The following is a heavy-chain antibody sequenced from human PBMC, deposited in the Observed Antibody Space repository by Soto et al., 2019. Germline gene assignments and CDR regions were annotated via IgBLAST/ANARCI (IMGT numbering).Heavy chain of an antibody. V-gene: IGHV4-39*01. J-gene: IGHJ6*03. D-gene: IGHD4-17*01. CDR2: IHNGGAA. CDR3: VRLPPTVTPGRNFYFYMDV. Sequence: QLRLQESGPRLLRPSATLSLTCAVSGGSVNSDNFSWGWVRQPPGKGPEWVATIHNGGAANYNPSLRGRVYISIDTSRNEISMQLTSVTAADTSLYSCVRLPPTVTPGRNFYFYMDVWGKGTTVTVSS. CDR1: GGSVNSDNFS.